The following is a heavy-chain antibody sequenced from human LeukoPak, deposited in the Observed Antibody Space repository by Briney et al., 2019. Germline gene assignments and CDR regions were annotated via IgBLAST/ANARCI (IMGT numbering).Heavy chain of an antibody. D-gene: IGHD6-19*01. V-gene: IGHV4-4*02. Sequence: SGTLSLTCAVSGGSISNGYWWSWVRQPPGKGLEWIGEVYHSGSTNYNPSLKSRVTISVDGSKNQFSLKLSSVTAADTAVYYCARDLGYSSAWGQGTLVTVSS. CDR1: GGSISNGYW. CDR2: VYHSGST. J-gene: IGHJ5*02. CDR3: ARDLGYSSA.